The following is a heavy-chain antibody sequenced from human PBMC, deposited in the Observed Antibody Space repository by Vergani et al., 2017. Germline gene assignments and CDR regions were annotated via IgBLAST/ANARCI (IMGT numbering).Heavy chain of an antibody. V-gene: IGHV3-48*03. CDR3: ASESYDSSGVVLFDY. CDR1: GFTFSSYA. J-gene: IGHJ4*02. Sequence: EVQLVESGGGLVQPGGSLRLSCSASGFTFSSYAMHWVRQAPGKGLEWVSSISSSGSTIYYADSVKGRFTISRDNAKNSLYLQMNSLRAEDTAVYYCASESYDSSGVVLFDYWGQGTLVTVSS. D-gene: IGHD3-22*01. CDR2: ISSSGSTI.